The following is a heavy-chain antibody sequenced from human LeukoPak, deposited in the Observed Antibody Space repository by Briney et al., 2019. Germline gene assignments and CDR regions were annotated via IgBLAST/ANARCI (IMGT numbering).Heavy chain of an antibody. CDR3: AKQLGYCSDGSCYFPY. CDR1: GFTFSSSA. V-gene: IGHV3-23*01. D-gene: IGHD2-15*01. Sequence: PGGSLRLSWAASGFTFSSSAMSGVGQAPGKGREGVSAISNNGGYTYYADSVQGRFTISRDNSKSTLRLQMNSLRAEDTAVYYCAKQLGYCSDGSCYFPYWGQGTLVTVSS. CDR2: ISNNGGYT. J-gene: IGHJ4*02.